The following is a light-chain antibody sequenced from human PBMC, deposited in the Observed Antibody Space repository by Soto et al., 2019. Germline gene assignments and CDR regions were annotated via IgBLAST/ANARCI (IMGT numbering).Light chain of an antibody. J-gene: IGKJ5*01. Sequence: EVVLTQSPGTLSLSPGEKDTLSCWASQSVSNRYLAWYQQKPGQAPRLLIYGAFNRATGIPARFSGSGSGTDFTLTISSLEPEDSAVYYCQQRNVWPPVTFGQGTRLEIK. V-gene: IGKV3-11*01. CDR1: QSVSNRY. CDR2: GAF. CDR3: QQRNVWPPVT.